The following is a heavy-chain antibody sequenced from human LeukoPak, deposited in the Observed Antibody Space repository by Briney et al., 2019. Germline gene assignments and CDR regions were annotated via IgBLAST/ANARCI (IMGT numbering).Heavy chain of an antibody. CDR1: GFTFSSYA. Sequence: GGSLRLSCAASGFTFSSYAMSWVRQAPGKGLEWVSAIRGGGGSTYSADSVKGRITLSLDNSKNTLYLQMNRLRDEDTAVYYCVKGEGSRTSCYLHYYCMVVWGEGSTVTVSS. J-gene: IGHJ6*03. D-gene: IGHD2-2*01. V-gene: IGHV3-23*01. CDR3: VKGEGSRTSCYLHYYCMVV. CDR2: IRGGGGST.